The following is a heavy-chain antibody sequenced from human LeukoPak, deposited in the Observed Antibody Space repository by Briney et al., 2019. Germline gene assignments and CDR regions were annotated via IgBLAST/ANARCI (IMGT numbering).Heavy chain of an antibody. D-gene: IGHD5-18*01. V-gene: IGHV3-7*03. J-gene: IGHJ4*02. CDR2: IKEDATET. CDR1: GFPFTSHW. CDR3: AKSHSVRYRGYFDS. Sequence: GGSLRLSCAPSGFPFTSHWMSWLRQAPGRGLEWVANIKEDATETYYVDSVKGRFTISRDNSKNTLSLQMNSLRADDTVVYYCAKSHSVRYRGYFDSWGQGTLVTVSS.